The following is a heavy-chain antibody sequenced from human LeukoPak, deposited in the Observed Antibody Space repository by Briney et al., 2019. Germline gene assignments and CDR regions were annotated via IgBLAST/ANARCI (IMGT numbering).Heavy chain of an antibody. CDR1: GGSISSYY. Sequence: SETLSPTCTVSGGSISSYYWSWIRQPPGKGLEWIGYIYYSGSTNYNPSLKSRVTISVDTSKNQFSLKLSSVTAADTAVYYCARVLGSGAIDYWGQGTLVTVSS. V-gene: IGHV4-59*01. CDR3: ARVLGSGAIDY. D-gene: IGHD6-19*01. CDR2: IYYSGST. J-gene: IGHJ4*02.